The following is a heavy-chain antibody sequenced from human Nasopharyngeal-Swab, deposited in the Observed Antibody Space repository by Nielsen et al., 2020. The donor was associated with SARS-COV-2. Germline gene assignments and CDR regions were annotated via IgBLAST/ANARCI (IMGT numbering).Heavy chain of an antibody. J-gene: IGHJ3*02. V-gene: IGHV3-74*01. CDR2: VNQDGSRT. Sequence: GESLKISCVTSGVIFSKYWMHWVRQAPGKGLVWVSRVNQDGSRTDYADSVRGRFTISRDSSENTLYLQMNSLREEDTAVYYCAREGFTSGHAGTFDIRGPGTMVTVSS. CDR1: GVIFSKYW. CDR3: AREGFTSGHAGTFDI. D-gene: IGHD2-2*01.